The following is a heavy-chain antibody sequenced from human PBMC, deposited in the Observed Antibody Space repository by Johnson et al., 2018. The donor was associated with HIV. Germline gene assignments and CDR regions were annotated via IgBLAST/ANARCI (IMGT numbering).Heavy chain of an antibody. CDR1: GFTFSSYA. D-gene: IGHD6-13*01. V-gene: IGHV3-30-3*01. CDR3: ARERLRAGAFDI. J-gene: IGHJ3*02. CDR2: MSYDGSNK. Sequence: QVQLVESGGGVVQPGGSLILSCAASGFTFSSYAMHWVRQAPGKGLEWVAIMSYDGSNKYYADSVTGRFTISRDNSKNTLYLQMNSLRAEDTAVYYCARERLRAGAFDIWGQGTMVTVSS.